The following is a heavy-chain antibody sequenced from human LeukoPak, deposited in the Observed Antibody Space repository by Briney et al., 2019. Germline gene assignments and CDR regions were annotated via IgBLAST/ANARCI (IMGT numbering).Heavy chain of an antibody. J-gene: IGHJ5*02. Sequence: ASVKVSCKAPGYTFIDYYIHWVRQAPGQGLEWMGWINPNSGGTNYAQKFQGRVTMTRDTSITTTYMELSRLTPDDSAVYFCATEASGLNWFDPWGQGTLVTVSS. D-gene: IGHD3-3*01. CDR3: ATEASGLNWFDP. CDR2: INPNSGGT. CDR1: GYTFIDYY. V-gene: IGHV1-2*02.